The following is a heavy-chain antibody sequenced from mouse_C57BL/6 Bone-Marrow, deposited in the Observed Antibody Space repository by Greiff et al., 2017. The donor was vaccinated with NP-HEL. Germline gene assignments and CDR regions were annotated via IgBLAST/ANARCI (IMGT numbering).Heavy chain of an antibody. CDR2: INPSTGGT. CDR3: AGWWSYAMDY. J-gene: IGHJ4*01. V-gene: IGHV1-42*01. CDR1: GYSFTGYY. Sequence: EVQLQQSGPELVKPGASVKISCKASGYSFTGYYMNWVKQSPEKSLEWIGEINPSTGGTTYNQKFKAKATLTVDKSSSTAYMQLKSLTSDDSAVYYCAGWWSYAMDYWGQGTSVTVSS. D-gene: IGHD1-1*02.